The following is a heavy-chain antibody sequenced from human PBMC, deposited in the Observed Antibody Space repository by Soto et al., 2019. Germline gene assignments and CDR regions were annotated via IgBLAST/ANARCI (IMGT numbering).Heavy chain of an antibody. V-gene: IGHV4-61*01. D-gene: IGHD6-19*01. Sequence: QVQLQESGPGLVRPSETLSLTCAVSGDSVSSPSYFWNWIRQRPGQGLEWIGYISYSGSTDYNPTLNSRVTISGDTSKNQFSLKLSSATAADTAVYYCARGRYSSGWFDFWGQGTLATVSS. CDR3: ARGRYSSGWFDF. CDR2: ISYSGST. J-gene: IGHJ4*02. CDR1: GDSVSSPSYF.